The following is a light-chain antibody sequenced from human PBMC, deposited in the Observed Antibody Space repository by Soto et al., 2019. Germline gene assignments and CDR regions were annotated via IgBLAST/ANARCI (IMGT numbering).Light chain of an antibody. Sequence: QSALTQPASVSGSPRQSITISCTGTSSDIGSYHLVSWYQQHPGKAPKLIIYEGSKRPSGVSNRFSGSKSGNTASLTISGLQTEDEADYYCCSYAPSNFGVFGGGTKLTVL. V-gene: IGLV2-23*01. CDR2: EGS. CDR3: CSYAPSNFGV. CDR1: SSDIGSYHL. J-gene: IGLJ3*02.